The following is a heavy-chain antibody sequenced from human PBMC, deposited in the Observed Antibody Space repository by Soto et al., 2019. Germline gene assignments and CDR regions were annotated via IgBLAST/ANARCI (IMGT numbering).Heavy chain of an antibody. J-gene: IGHJ6*02. V-gene: IGHV1-69*04. D-gene: IGHD2-2*01. Sequence: GASVKVSCKASGGTFSSYTISRVRQAPGQGLEWMGRIIPILGIANYAQKFQGRVTITADESTSTAYMELSSLRSDDTAVYYCARDGLVLVPTTVNSDYYYYAMDVWGQGTTVTVSS. CDR2: IIPILGIA. CDR3: ARDGLVLVPTTVNSDYYYYAMDV. CDR1: GGTFSSYT.